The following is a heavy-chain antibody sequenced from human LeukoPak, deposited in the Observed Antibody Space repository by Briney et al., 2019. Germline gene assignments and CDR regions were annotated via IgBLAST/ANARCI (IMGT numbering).Heavy chain of an antibody. D-gene: IGHD3-10*01. CDR2: ITSDSRFI. J-gene: IGHJ4*02. Sequence: GGSLRLSCAASGFTFSSYTMNWVRQAPGKGLEWVSSITSDSRFIFYSDSVKGRFTISRDNAKRSIYLQMDSLKTEDTAVYYCTGNYYGSGSYADFDYWGQGTLVTVSS. V-gene: IGHV3-21*04. CDR1: GFTFSSYT. CDR3: TGNYYGSGSYADFDY.